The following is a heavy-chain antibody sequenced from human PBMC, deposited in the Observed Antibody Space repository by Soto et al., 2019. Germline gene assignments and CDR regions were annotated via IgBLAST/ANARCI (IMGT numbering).Heavy chain of an antibody. CDR3: ARVYSDFWKTLNYYGMDV. J-gene: IGHJ6*02. CDR2: IIPIFGTA. CDR1: GGTFSSYA. V-gene: IGHV1-69*12. Sequence: QVQLVQSGAEVKKPGSSVKVSCKASGGTFSSYAISWVRQAPGQGLEWMGGIIPIFGTANYAQKFQGRVTITADESTSTAYMELSSLRSEDTAVYYCARVYSDFWKTLNYYGMDVWGQGTTVTVSS. D-gene: IGHD3-3*01.